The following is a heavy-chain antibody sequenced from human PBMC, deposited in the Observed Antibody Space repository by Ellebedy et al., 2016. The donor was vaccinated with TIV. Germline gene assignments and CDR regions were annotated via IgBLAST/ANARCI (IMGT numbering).Heavy chain of an antibody. D-gene: IGHD4-17*01. CDR3: ATDGSYGDYRSPTHAFVM. CDR2: INQDGSDT. CDR1: GFTFNSYW. V-gene: IGHV3-7*01. Sequence: GGSLRLSCAASGFTFNSYWMTWVRQAPGKGLEWVANINQDGSDTYYVDSLRGRFTISRDNAKNSLYLLMNSLRGEDTAAYYCATDGSYGDYRSPTHAFVMWGQGTVVTVSS. J-gene: IGHJ3*02.